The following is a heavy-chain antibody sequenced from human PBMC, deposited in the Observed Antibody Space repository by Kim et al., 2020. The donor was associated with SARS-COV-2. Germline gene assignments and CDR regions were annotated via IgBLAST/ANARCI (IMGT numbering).Heavy chain of an antibody. Sequence: SETLSLTCAVSGGSISSSNWWSWVRQPPGKGLEWIGEIYHSGSTNYNPSLKSRVTISVDKSKNQFSLKLSSVTAADTAVYYCARESRLVRGVIGYWGQGTLVTVSS. CDR2: IYHSGST. J-gene: IGHJ4*02. V-gene: IGHV4-4*02. CDR1: GGSISSSNW. D-gene: IGHD3-10*01. CDR3: ARESRLVRGVIGY.